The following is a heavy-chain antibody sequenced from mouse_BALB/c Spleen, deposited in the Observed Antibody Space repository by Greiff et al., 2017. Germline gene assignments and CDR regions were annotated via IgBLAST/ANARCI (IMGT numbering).Heavy chain of an antibody. V-gene: IGHV7-3*02. CDR2: IRNKANGYTT. J-gene: IGHJ1*01. CDR1: GFTFTDYY. Sequence: EVKLMESGGGLVQPGGSLRLSCATSGFTFTDYYMSWVRQPPGKALEWLGFIRNKANGYTTEYSASVKGRFTISRDNSQSILYLQMNTLRAEDSATYYCARDNGNWYFDVWGAGTTVTVSS. CDR3: ARDNGNWYFDV.